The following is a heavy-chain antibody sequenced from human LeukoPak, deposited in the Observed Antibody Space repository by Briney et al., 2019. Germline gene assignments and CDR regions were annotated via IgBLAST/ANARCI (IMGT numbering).Heavy chain of an antibody. J-gene: IGHJ4*02. CDR2: INSDGSTT. V-gene: IGHV3-74*01. CDR3: AKELQAAAVPFDY. Sequence: GGSLRLSCAASGFTFSSYWMHWVRQAPGKGLVWVSRINSDGSTTSYADSVKGRFTISRDNAKNTLYLQMNSLRAEDTAVYYCAKELQAAAVPFDYWGQGTLVTVSS. CDR1: GFTFSSYW. D-gene: IGHD6-13*01.